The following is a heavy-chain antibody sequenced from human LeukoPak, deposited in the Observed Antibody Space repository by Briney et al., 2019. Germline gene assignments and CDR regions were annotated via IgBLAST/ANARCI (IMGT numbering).Heavy chain of an antibody. D-gene: IGHD3-3*01. J-gene: IGHJ4*02. V-gene: IGHV4-59*12. CDR2: IFYTGLT. CDR3: ARDRGRGVDHGYYFDN. Sequence: SDTLSLTCSVSGGSFNGFFWTWIRQSPGKGLEWIGFIFYTGLTYYNPSLKSRVVISQDTYKNQFSLKLSSVTAADTAVYFCARDRGRGVDHGYYFDNWGQGTLVTVSS. CDR1: GGSFNGFF.